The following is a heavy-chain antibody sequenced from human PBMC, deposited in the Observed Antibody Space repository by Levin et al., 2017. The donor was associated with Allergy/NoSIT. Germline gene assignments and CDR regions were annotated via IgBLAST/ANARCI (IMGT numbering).Heavy chain of an antibody. CDR3: AKSYSIYYYYYYMDV. J-gene: IGHJ6*03. V-gene: IGHV3-30*18. D-gene: IGHD4-11*01. CDR2: ISYDEGIK. Sequence: GGSLRLSCAASGFTFSNYGMHWVRQAPGKGLEWVAVISYDEGIKYYADSVKGRFTISRDNSKNTLYLQMNSLRPEDTAVYYCAKSYSIYYYYYYMDVWGKGTTVTVSS. CDR1: GFTFSNYG.